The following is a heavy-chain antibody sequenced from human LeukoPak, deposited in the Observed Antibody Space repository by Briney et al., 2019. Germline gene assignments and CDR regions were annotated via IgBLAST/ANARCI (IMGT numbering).Heavy chain of an antibody. CDR2: ISSSSSYI. V-gene: IGHV3-21*01. CDR1: GFTFSSYS. Sequence: KSGGSLRLSCAASGFTFSSYSMNWVRQAPGKGLEWVSSISSSSSYIYYADSVKGRFTISRDNAKNSLYLQMNSLRAEDTAVYYCARDYGATYYYDSSGPDFFDYWGQGTLVTVSS. CDR3: ARDYGATYYYDSSGPDFFDY. D-gene: IGHD3-22*01. J-gene: IGHJ4*02.